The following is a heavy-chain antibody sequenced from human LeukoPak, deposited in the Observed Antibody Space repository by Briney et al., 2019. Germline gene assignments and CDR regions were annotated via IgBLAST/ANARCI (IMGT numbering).Heavy chain of an antibody. V-gene: IGHV3-33*01. D-gene: IGHD3-10*01. CDR3: ARDWALLWFGESPDY. Sequence: GGSLRLSCAASGFTFSSYGMHWVRQAPGKGLEWVAVIWYDGSNKYYADSVKGRFTISRDNSKNTLYLQMNSLRAEDTAVYYCARDWALLWFGESPDYWGQGTLVTVSS. CDR2: IWYDGSNK. J-gene: IGHJ4*02. CDR1: GFTFSSYG.